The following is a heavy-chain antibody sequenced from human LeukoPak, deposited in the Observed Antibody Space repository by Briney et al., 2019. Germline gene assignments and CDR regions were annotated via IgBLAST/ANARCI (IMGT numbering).Heavy chain of an antibody. Sequence: PGGSLRLSCAASGFTFSSYAMSWVRQAPGKGLEWASAISGSGGSTYYADSVKGRFTISRDNSKNTLYLQMNSLRAEDTAVYYCAKDGITMVRGVPYYYYGMDVWGQGTTVTVSS. J-gene: IGHJ6*02. V-gene: IGHV3-23*01. CDR3: AKDGITMVRGVPYYYYGMDV. CDR1: GFTFSSYA. CDR2: ISGSGGST. D-gene: IGHD3-10*01.